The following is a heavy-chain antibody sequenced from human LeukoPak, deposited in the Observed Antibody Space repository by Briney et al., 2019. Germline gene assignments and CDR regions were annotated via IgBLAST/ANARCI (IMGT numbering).Heavy chain of an antibody. CDR3: ARPGVAARPDEFGY. CDR1: GATFISYA. V-gene: IGHV1-69*10. J-gene: IGHJ4*02. CDR2: ITPTVDVA. Sequence: GSSVKVSCKSSGATFISYAISWGRQAPGQGVEGVGGITPTVDVAVYAKKFKGRGTFTADRDTRTAYLEMSELRVGDTAVYYCARPGVAARPDEFGYWGQGTLVTVSS. D-gene: IGHD6-6*01.